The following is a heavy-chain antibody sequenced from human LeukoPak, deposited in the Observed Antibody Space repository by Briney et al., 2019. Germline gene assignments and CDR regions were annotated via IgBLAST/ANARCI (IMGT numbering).Heavy chain of an antibody. Sequence: SVKVSCTASGGTFANYAISWVRMAPGQGLEWMGGIIPIFGTGDSAQKFQGRLTITADESTRTTYMELSSLRSEDTAVYYCAKGHDDFRQFDYWGQGTLVTVSS. D-gene: IGHD3-3*01. CDR3: AKGHDDFRQFDY. V-gene: IGHV1-69*01. CDR1: GGTFANYA. J-gene: IGHJ4*02. CDR2: IIPIFGTG.